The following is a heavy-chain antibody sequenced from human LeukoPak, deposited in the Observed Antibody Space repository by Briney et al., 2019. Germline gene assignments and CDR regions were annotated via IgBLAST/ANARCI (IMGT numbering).Heavy chain of an antibody. J-gene: IGHJ4*02. V-gene: IGHV4-61*02. CDR2: IYTSGRT. CDR1: GGSISSGSYY. CDR3: ARTPYYYGSGSELDY. Sequence: SETLSLTCTVSGGSISSGSYYWSWIRQPAGKGLEWIGRIYTSGRTDYNPSLKSRVTISLDTSKNQFSLKLTSVTAADTAVYYCARTPYYYGSGSELDYWGQGALVTVSS. D-gene: IGHD3-10*01.